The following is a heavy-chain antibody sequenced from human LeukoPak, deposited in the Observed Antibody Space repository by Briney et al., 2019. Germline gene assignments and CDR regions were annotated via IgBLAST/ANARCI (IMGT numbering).Heavy chain of an antibody. D-gene: IGHD1-14*01. CDR3: ARDQITGTTGFFDP. J-gene: IGHJ5*02. V-gene: IGHV3-21*01. Sequence: GSLRLSCAASGFTFSSYSMNWVRQAPGKGLEWVSSISSSSSYIYYADSVKGRFTISRDNAKNSLYLQMNSLRAEDTAVYYCARDQITGTTGFFDPWGQGTLVTVSS. CDR2: ISSSSSYI. CDR1: GFTFSSYS.